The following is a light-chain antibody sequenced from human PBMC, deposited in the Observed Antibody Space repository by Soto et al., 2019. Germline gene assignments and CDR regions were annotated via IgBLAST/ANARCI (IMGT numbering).Light chain of an antibody. CDR1: QSVSSN. Sequence: EIVMTQSPATLSVSPGERATLSCRASQSVSSNLAWYQQKPGQAPRLLIYGASTRATGIPARFSGSGSGTGFTLTISRLQSEDFAVYYCQQYSNWPPWTFGQGTKVEIK. V-gene: IGKV3-15*01. J-gene: IGKJ1*01. CDR2: GAS. CDR3: QQYSNWPPWT.